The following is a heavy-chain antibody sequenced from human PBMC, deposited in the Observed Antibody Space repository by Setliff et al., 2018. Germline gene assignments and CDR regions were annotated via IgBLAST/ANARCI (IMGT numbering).Heavy chain of an antibody. CDR3: ARVPRLEWLLPAFDS. D-gene: IGHD3-3*01. Sequence: ASVKVSCKTSGYTFINYGLSWMRQAPGQGLEWLGWISGYNGNTDYAQNLQGRVTMTIDTSTSTAYMELRSLRSDDTAVYYCARVPRLEWLLPAFDSWGQGTLVTVSA. CDR1: GYTFINYG. CDR2: ISGYNGNT. J-gene: IGHJ4*02. V-gene: IGHV1-18*01.